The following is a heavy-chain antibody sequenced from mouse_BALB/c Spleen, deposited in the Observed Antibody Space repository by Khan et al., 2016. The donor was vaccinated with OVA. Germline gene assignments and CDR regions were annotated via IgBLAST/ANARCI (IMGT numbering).Heavy chain of an antibody. Sequence: EVQLVESGPGLVKPSQSLSLTCTVTGYSITSGYAWNWIRQFPGNKLEWMGYISYSGGTSYNPSLKSRISITRDTSKNQFFLQLNSVTTEDTATYYCARVNYYGYYFDHWGQGTTLTVSA. CDR2: ISYSGGT. J-gene: IGHJ2*01. CDR1: GYSITSGYA. V-gene: IGHV3-2*02. D-gene: IGHD1-1*01. CDR3: ARVNYYGYYFDH.